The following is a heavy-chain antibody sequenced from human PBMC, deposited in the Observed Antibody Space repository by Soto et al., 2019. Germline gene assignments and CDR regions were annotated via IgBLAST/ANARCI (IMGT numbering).Heavy chain of an antibody. CDR1: GYTSSAYY. D-gene: IGHD3-22*01. Sequence: ASVKVSCKTSGYTSSAYYMHWVRQAPGQGLEWMGWINPKSGGTLYAQKFQGRVTMTRGTSISTAYMELSRLRSDDTAVYYCARGGTFAYDTSGYSVYWGQGTLVTVSS. CDR2: INPKSGGT. V-gene: IGHV1-2*02. CDR3: ARGGTFAYDTSGYSVY. J-gene: IGHJ4*02.